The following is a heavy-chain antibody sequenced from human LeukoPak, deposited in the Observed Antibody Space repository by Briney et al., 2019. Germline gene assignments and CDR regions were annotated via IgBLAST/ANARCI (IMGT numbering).Heavy chain of an antibody. CDR3: ARGGLNYDFWSGYSDY. J-gene: IGHJ4*02. CDR2: INPNSGGT. Sequence: ASVKVSCKASGYTFTGYYMHWVRQAPGQGLEWMGWINPNSGGTNYAQKFQGRVTMTRDTSISTAYMELSRLRSDDTAVYYCARGGLNYDFWSGYSDYWGQGTLVTVSS. V-gene: IGHV1-2*02. D-gene: IGHD3-3*01. CDR1: GYTFTGYY.